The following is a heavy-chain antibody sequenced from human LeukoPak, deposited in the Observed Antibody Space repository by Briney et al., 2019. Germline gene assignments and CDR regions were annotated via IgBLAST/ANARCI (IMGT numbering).Heavy chain of an antibody. J-gene: IGHJ4*02. V-gene: IGHV1-46*01. Sequence: GASVKVSCKASGYTFTRSYMHWVRQAPGQGLEWMGMTDPNSGNVNYSKRFRGRVTVTRDTSTSTVYMELSSLRSEDTAVYYCAREPTGGSCYFDYWGQGTLVTVSS. CDR3: AREPTGGSCYFDY. CDR2: TDPNSGNV. CDR1: GYTFTRSY. D-gene: IGHD1-26*01.